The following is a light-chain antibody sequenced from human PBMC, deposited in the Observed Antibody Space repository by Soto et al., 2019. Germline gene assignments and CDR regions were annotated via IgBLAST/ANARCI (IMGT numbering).Light chain of an antibody. V-gene: IGKV3-11*01. J-gene: IGKJ4*01. CDR2: DAS. CDR3: QQSSNWPST. CDR1: QSVNSY. Sequence: EIVLTQSPATLSLSPGDRATLSCRASQSVNSYLAWYQQKPGQAPRLLIYDASNRATGIPARFSGSGSGTDFTLTISSLEPEDCAVYYCQQSSNWPSTFGGGTKVEIK.